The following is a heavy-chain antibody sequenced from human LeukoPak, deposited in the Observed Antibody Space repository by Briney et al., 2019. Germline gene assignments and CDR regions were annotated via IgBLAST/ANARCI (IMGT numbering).Heavy chain of an antibody. D-gene: IGHD3-10*01. CDR2: FSGGGGST. J-gene: IGHJ4*02. CDR1: GFTFSNYV. V-gene: IGHV3-23*01. Sequence: PGGSLRLSCAASGFTFSNYVMSWVRQAPGKGLEWVSSFSGGGGSTYYADSVKGRFTISTDNSKNTLYLQMNSLRAEDTAVYYCAKGRQVGYWGQGTLVTVSS. CDR3: AKGRQVGY.